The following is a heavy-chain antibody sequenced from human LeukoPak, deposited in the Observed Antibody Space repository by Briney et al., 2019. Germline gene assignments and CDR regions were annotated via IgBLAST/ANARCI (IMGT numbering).Heavy chain of an antibody. CDR2: IDHSGNT. J-gene: IGHJ3*02. CDR1: GGSFSGHY. V-gene: IGHV4-34*01. Sequence: PSETLSLTCAVSGGSFSGHYWSWIRQSPGEGLEWIGEIDHSGNTNYNPSLKGRLTISVDTSKSQFSLRLSSVTAADTAVYYCARAGYNWNQRGDAFDIWGQGTMVTVSS. D-gene: IGHD1-20*01. CDR3: ARAGYNWNQRGDAFDI.